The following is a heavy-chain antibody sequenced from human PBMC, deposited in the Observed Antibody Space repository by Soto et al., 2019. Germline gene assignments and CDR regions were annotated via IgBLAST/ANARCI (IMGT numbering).Heavy chain of an antibody. CDR3: VKDHNSRLDSYNYALDV. V-gene: IGHV3-23*01. CDR1: GFPFSTYA. Sequence: LRLSCATSGFPFSTYAMSWVRQAPGKGLEWVSLISGSGGSTYYADSVKGRFTISRDNSRDTLYLQMNSLRAEDTAVYYCVKDHNSRLDSYNYALDVWGLGTTVTVSS. J-gene: IGHJ6*02. D-gene: IGHD1-26*01. CDR2: ISGSGGST.